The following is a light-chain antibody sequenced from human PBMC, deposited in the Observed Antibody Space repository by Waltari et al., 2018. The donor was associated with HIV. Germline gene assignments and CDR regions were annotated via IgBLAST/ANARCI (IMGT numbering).Light chain of an antibody. V-gene: IGLV1-47*01. J-gene: IGLJ1*01. CDR3: VGWDSSLSAYV. CDR1: SSNIENDN. Sequence: QSFLTQPPSASGTPGQTVTIPCSGSSSNIENDNVYWYQQLQGMTPKLLIYKNFLRPSGVPDRFAASKSGTSASLTISGLRSADEADYYCVGWDSSLSAYVFGAGTKVAVL. CDR2: KNF.